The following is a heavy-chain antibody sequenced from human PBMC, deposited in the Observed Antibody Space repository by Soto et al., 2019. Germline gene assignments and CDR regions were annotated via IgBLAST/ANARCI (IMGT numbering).Heavy chain of an antibody. J-gene: IGHJ4*02. CDR1: GFTFSDHY. D-gene: IGHD1-26*01. CDR2: IRNKANSYNT. Sequence: EVQLVESGGGLVQPGGSLRLSCAASGFTFSDHYMEWVRQAPGKGLEWVGRIRNKANSYNTEYAASVKGRFTISRDDSRKSLFVQMNSLKTGDTGVIYCARYSGSYSRGLDYWGQGTPVIVSS. CDR3: ARYSGSYSRGLDY. V-gene: IGHV3-72*01.